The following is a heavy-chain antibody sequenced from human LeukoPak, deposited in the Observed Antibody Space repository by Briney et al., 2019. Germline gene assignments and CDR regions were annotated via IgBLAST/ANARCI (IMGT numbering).Heavy chain of an antibody. D-gene: IGHD5-12*01. V-gene: IGHV1-69*04. CDR2: IIPILGIA. CDR1: GGTFSSYA. J-gene: IGHJ4*02. Sequence: SVKVSCKASGGTFSSYAISWVRQAPGQGLEWMGRIIPILGIANYAQKFQGRVTITADKSTSTAYMELSSLRSEDTAVYYCARSMVATYTSDYWGQGTLVTVSS. CDR3: ARSMVATYTSDY.